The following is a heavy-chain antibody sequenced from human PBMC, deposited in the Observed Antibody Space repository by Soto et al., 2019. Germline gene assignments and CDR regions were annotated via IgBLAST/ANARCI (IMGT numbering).Heavy chain of an antibody. CDR3: ARGASAVAASLDY. CDR1: GFTFSSYG. D-gene: IGHD6-19*01. Sequence: QVQLVESGGGVVQPGRSLRISCAASGFTFSSYGLHWVRQAPGKGLEWVAFIWYDGSNKYYTDSLKGRFTISRDNFKNTVFLQMSSLSAEDTAVYYCARGASAVAASLDYWAQGTLVSVSS. CDR2: IWYDGSNK. V-gene: IGHV3-33*01. J-gene: IGHJ4*02.